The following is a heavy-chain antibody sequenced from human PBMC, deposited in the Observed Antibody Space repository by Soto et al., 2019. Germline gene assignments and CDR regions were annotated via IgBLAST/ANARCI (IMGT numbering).Heavy chain of an antibody. CDR1: GFTFSSYS. J-gene: IGHJ4*02. V-gene: IGHV3-21*01. CDR3: ARGKAVAGTGSFDY. D-gene: IGHD6-19*01. CDR2: ISSSGSYI. Sequence: EVQLVESGGGLVKPGGSLRLSCAASGFTFSSYSMNWVRQAPGKGLEWVSSISSSGSYIYYADSVKGPITISRDNAKNSLYLQMNSLRAADTAVYYCARGKAVAGTGSFDYWGQGTLVTVSS.